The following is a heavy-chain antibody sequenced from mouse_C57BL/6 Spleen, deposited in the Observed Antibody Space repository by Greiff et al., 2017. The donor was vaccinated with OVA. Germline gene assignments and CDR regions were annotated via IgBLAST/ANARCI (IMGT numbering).Heavy chain of an antibody. J-gene: IGHJ4*01. Sequence: VQLQQSGAELVKPGASVKISCKASGYAFSSYWMNWVKQRPGKGLEWIGQIYPGDGDTTYNGKFKGKATLTADKSSSTAYMQLSSLTSEDSAVYFCARPYYYGSSLYYAMDYWGQGTSVTVSS. CDR2: IYPGDGDT. D-gene: IGHD1-1*01. V-gene: IGHV1-80*01. CDR3: ARPYYYGSSLYYAMDY. CDR1: GYAFSSYW.